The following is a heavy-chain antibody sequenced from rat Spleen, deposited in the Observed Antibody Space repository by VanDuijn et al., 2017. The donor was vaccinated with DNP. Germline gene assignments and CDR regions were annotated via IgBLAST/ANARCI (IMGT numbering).Heavy chain of an antibody. J-gene: IGHJ2*01. CDR1: GYSITSNY. D-gene: IGHD4-3*01. CDR3: ARWIFRSNYFDY. Sequence: EVQLQESGPGLVKPPQSLSLTCSVTGYSITSNYWGWIRKFPGNKMEWMGYVSYSGSTSYNPSLKSRISITRDTSKNQFFLHLNSVTTEDTATYYCARWIFRSNYFDYWGQGVMVTVSS. CDR2: VSYSGST. V-gene: IGHV3-1*01.